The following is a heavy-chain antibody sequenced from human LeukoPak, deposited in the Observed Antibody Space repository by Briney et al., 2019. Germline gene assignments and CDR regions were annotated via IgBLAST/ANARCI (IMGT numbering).Heavy chain of an antibody. Sequence: SETLSLTCTVSGGSISRHYWSWIRQPAGKGLEWIGRIYTSGSTNYNPSLKSRVTMSVDTSKNQFSLKLSSVTAADTAVYYCARDPGADYDSSGFSYYYYGMDVWGQGTTVTVSS. D-gene: IGHD3-22*01. J-gene: IGHJ6*02. CDR1: GGSISRHY. CDR2: IYTSGST. CDR3: ARDPGADYDSSGFSYYYYGMDV. V-gene: IGHV4-4*07.